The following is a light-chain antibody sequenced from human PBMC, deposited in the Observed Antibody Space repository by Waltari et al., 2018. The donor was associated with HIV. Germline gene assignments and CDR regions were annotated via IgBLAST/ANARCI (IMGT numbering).Light chain of an antibody. CDR2: KNN. V-gene: IGLV10-54*04. CDR1: SNTVGNQG. J-gene: IGLJ2*01. Sequence: QAGLTQPPSVSKGLRQTATLNCTGDSNTVGNQGATWLQQHQGHPPKLLFYKNNNRPSGISERFSASKSGNTASLTITGLQPEDEADYVCSAWDRSLSAVIFGGGTTLIVL. CDR3: SAWDRSLSAVI.